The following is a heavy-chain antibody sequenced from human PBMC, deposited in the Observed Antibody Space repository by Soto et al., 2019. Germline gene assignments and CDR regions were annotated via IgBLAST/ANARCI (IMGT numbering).Heavy chain of an antibody. J-gene: IGHJ6*02. CDR1: GGSISSGGYY. CDR2: IYYSGST. D-gene: IGHD3-10*01. Sequence: QVQLQESGPGLVKPSQSLSLTCTVSGGSISSGGYYWSWIRQHPGKGLEWIGYIYYSGSTYYNPSLKSRVTISVDTSKNQFSLKLSSVTAADTAVYYCARDPMVRGAWDGMDVWGQGTTVTVSS. V-gene: IGHV4-31*03. CDR3: ARDPMVRGAWDGMDV.